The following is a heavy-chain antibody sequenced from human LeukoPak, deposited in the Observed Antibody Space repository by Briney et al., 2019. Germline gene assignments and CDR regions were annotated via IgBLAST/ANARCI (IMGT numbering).Heavy chain of an antibody. V-gene: IGHV4-31*03. J-gene: IGHJ4*02. CDR2: IYYSGST. Sequence: SETLSLTCTVSGGSISSGGYYWSWIRQHPGKGLEWIGYIYYSGSTYYNPSLKSRVTISVDTSKNQFSLKLSSVTAADTAVYYCATRITYSNYVDFDYWGQGTLVAVSS. D-gene: IGHD4-11*01. CDR1: GGSISSGGYY. CDR3: ATRITYSNYVDFDY.